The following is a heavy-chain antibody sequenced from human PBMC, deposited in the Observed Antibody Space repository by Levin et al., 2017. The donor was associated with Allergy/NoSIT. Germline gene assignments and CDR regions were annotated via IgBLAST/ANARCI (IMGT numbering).Heavy chain of an antibody. Sequence: GGSLRLSCAASGFTFSSFWMSWVRQAPGKGLEWVANIKQDGSDEYYVDSVKGRFTISRDNAKNSLYLQMTSLRAEDTAVYYCARSAGWRDIFDNWGQGTLVTVSS. CDR3: ARSAGWRDIFDN. CDR1: GFTFSSFW. D-gene: IGHD6-19*01. J-gene: IGHJ4*02. V-gene: IGHV3-7*01. CDR2: IKQDGSDE.